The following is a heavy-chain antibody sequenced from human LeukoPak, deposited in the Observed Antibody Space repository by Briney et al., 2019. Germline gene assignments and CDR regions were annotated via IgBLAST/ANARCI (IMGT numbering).Heavy chain of an antibody. D-gene: IGHD6-13*01. J-gene: IGHJ4*02. CDR3: ARGGSSWQIFDY. Sequence: GRSLPPSCAASGFTFSSNLMSWVRQAPGKGLEWVSVIFSGGTTYYADSVKGRFTISRDNSKSTLYLQMSSLRAEDTAVYYCARGGSSWQIFDYWAQGTLVTVPS. V-gene: IGHV3-53*01. CDR2: IFSGGTT. CDR1: GFTFSSNL.